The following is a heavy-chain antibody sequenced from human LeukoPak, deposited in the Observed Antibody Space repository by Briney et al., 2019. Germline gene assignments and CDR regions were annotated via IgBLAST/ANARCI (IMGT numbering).Heavy chain of an antibody. CDR1: GYTFTSYG. V-gene: IGHV1-18*01. J-gene: IGHJ6*02. CDR3: ARPVWFGELTPMDV. CDR2: ISAYNGNT. Sequence: GASVKVSCKASGYTFTSYGISWVRQAPGQGLEWMGWISAYNGNTNYAQKLQGRVTMTTDTSTSTAYMELRSPRSDDTAVYYCARPVWFGELTPMDVWGQGTTVTVSS. D-gene: IGHD3-10*01.